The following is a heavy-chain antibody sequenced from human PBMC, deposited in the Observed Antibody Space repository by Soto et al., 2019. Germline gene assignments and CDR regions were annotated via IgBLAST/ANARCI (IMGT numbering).Heavy chain of an antibody. D-gene: IGHD6-13*01. V-gene: IGHV4-4*07. CDR1: GGSISTYY. J-gene: IGHJ4*02. CDR3: ARNIAAAGLDH. CDR2: IYTSGSP. Sequence: PSETLSLTCTVSGGSISTYYWSWIRQPAGKGLEWIGRIYTSGSPTYNPSLRSRVTMSVDPSKNQFSLKLSSVTAADTAVYYCARNIAAAGLDHWVQGTLVTVSS.